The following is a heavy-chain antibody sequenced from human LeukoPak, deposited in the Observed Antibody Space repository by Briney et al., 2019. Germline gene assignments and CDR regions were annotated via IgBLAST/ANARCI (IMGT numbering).Heavy chain of an antibody. CDR2: IYYSGST. CDR1: GGSISSGGYY. CDR3: AREGQLWSNHDAFDI. D-gene: IGHD5-18*01. V-gene: IGHV4-31*03. J-gene: IGHJ3*02. Sequence: KPSQTLSLTCTVSGGSISSGGYYWSWIRQHPGKGLEWIGYIYYSGSTYYNPSLKSRVTISVDTSKNQFSLKLSSVTAADTAVYYCAREGQLWSNHDAFDIWGQGTMVTVSS.